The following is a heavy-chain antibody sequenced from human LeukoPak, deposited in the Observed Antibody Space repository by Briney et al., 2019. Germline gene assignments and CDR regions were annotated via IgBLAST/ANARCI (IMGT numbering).Heavy chain of an antibody. CDR3: ARWGRVSSSWDAGIDY. CDR1: GFTFSSYE. Sequence: GGSLRLSCAASGFTFSSYEMNWVRQAPGKGLEWVSYISSSGSTIYYADSVKGRFTISRDNAKNSLYLQMNSLRAEDTAVYYCARWGRVSSSWDAGIDYWGQGTLVTVSS. V-gene: IGHV3-48*03. J-gene: IGHJ4*02. CDR2: ISSSGSTI. D-gene: IGHD6-13*01.